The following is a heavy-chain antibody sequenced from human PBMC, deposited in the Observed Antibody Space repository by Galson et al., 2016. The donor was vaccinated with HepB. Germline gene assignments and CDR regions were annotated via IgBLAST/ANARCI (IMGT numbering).Heavy chain of an antibody. J-gene: IGHJ4*02. CDR3: ARGIEGYCTVSSCYTSDFDY. V-gene: IGHV1-2*02. CDR1: GYTFIDYY. Sequence: SVKVSCKASGYTFIDYYIHWVRQAPGQGLEWVGWINPKSGDTNYAEKFRGRVTMTRDTTISTADMDLIRLRSDDTAVYFCARGIEGYCTVSSCYTSDFDYWGQGTLVTVSS. CDR2: INPKSGDT. D-gene: IGHD2-2*02.